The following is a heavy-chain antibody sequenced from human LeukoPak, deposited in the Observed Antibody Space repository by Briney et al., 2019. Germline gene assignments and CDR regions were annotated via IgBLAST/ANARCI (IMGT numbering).Heavy chain of an antibody. J-gene: IGHJ6*03. CDR3: ARLVPWNGTTAFYFHNDMDV. Sequence: SETLSLTCAVYGGSFSGYYWSWIRQPPGKGLEWIGEINHSGSTNYNPSLKSRVIMSIDTSKNQFSLKLSSVTAADTADYYCARLVPWNGTTAFYFHNDMDVWGKGTTVTISS. D-gene: IGHD1-1*01. V-gene: IGHV4-34*01. CDR2: INHSGST. CDR1: GGSFSGYY.